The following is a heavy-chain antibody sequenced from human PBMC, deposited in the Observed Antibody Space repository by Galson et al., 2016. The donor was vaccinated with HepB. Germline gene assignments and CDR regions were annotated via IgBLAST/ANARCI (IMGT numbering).Heavy chain of an antibody. CDR2: IYPGDSDT. CDR3: VRRMGGPGTYRNPFDL. D-gene: IGHD3-16*01. CDR1: GYSFRTLW. J-gene: IGHJ4*02. Sequence: QSGAEVKKPGESLKISCKASGYSFRTLWIGWVRQMPGKGLEWMGSIYPGDSDTRYSASFQGQITISADQSINTAFLQWSRLKASDTAMYYCVRRMGGPGTYRNPFDLWGQGTLVTVSS. V-gene: IGHV5-51*03.